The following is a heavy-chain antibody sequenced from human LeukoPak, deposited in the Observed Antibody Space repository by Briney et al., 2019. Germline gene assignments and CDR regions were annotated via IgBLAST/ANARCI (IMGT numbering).Heavy chain of an antibody. J-gene: IGHJ4*02. CDR1: GFTFSSYT. CDR3: ARDGGIAAPGGFDC. CDR2: ISYEGSNK. D-gene: IGHD6-13*01. Sequence: GRSMRLSRAASGFTFSSYTMHWVRQAPGKGLGWVAVISYEGSNKYYADSVKGRFTISRDNSKNTLYMQTNSLRPEDTGVYYCARDGGIAAPGGFDCWGQGTLVTVTS. V-gene: IGHV3-30-3*01.